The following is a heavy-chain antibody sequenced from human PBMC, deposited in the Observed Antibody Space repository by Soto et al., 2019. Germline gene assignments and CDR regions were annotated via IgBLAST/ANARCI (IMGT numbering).Heavy chain of an antibody. CDR1: RFTFSSYG. Sequence: GGSLRLSCAASRFTFSSYGMHWVRQAPGKGLEWVAVIWFDGSNKFYADSVKGRFTISRDNSKNTVSLQMNSLRDEDSAAYYCATTGPYWGQGTLVTVSS. J-gene: IGHJ4*02. CDR2: IWFDGSNK. V-gene: IGHV3-33*01. CDR3: ATTGPY.